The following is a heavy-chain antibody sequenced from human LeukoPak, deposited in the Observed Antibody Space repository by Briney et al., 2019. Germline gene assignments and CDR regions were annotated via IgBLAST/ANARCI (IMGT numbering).Heavy chain of an antibody. CDR2: ISSSGSTT. CDR3: ARMFEF. V-gene: IGHV3-48*03. CDR1: GFTFSNYE. Sequence: GGSLRLSCVVSGFTFSNYEMNWVRQAPGKGLEWVSYISSSGSTTYYADSVKGRFTISRDNAKNSLFLKMNSLRAEDTAVYFCARMFEFWGQGTLVTVSS. J-gene: IGHJ4*02.